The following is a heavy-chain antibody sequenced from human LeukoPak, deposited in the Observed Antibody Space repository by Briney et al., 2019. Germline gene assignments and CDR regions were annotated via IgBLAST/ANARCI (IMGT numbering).Heavy chain of an antibody. V-gene: IGHV1-2*02. Sequence: ASVKVSCKASGYTFTGYYMHWVRQAPGQGLEWMGWINPNSGGTNYAQKFQGRVTMTRDTSISTAYMELSRLRSDDTAVYYCARDGVAVAGTPIDYWGQGTLVTVSS. D-gene: IGHD6-19*01. CDR1: GYTFTGYY. CDR3: ARDGVAVAGTPIDY. CDR2: INPNSGGT. J-gene: IGHJ4*02.